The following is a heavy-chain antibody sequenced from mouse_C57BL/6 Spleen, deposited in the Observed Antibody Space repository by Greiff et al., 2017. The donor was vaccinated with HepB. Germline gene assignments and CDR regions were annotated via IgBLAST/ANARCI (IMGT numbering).Heavy chain of an antibody. CDR3: ARSDSLEAWFAY. CDR2: IYPGDGDT. V-gene: IGHV1-80*01. CDR1: GYAFSSYW. Sequence: VQLQQSGAELVKPGASVKISCKASGYAFSSYWMNWVKQRPGKGLEWIGQIYPGDGDTNYNGKFKGKATLTADKSSSTAYMQLSSLTSEDSAVYFCARSDSLEAWFAYWGQGTLVTVSA. J-gene: IGHJ3*01.